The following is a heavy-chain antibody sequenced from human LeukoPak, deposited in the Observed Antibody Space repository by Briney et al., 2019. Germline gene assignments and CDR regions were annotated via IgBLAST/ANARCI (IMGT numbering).Heavy chain of an antibody. CDR1: GGSISSYY. CDR3: ARESLPTGWIGGFDY. D-gene: IGHD3-16*01. CDR2: IYYSGST. V-gene: IGHV4-59*01. J-gene: IGHJ4*02. Sequence: SETLSLTCTVSGGSISSYYWSWIRQPPGKGLEWIGYIYYSGSTNYNPSLKSRVTISVDTSKNQFSLKLSSVTVADTAVYYCARESLPTGWIGGFDYWGQGTLVTVSS.